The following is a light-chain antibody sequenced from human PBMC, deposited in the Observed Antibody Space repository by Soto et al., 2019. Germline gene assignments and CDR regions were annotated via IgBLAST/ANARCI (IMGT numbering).Light chain of an antibody. CDR1: KLGDKF. J-gene: IGLJ2*01. V-gene: IGLV3-1*01. Sequence: SYELTQPPSVFVSPGQTASITCSGDKLGDKFTCWYQQKPGQSPVLLIYQDTRRPSGIPERFSGSNSGNTTTLTISGTQAMDEADYYCQAWDSVSDVVFGGGTKVTVL. CDR2: QDT. CDR3: QAWDSVSDVV.